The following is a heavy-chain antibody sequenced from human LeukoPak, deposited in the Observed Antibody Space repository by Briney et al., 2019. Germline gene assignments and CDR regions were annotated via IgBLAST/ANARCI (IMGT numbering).Heavy chain of an antibody. CDR2: IYYSGST. J-gene: IGHJ3*02. CDR1: GGSISSYY. D-gene: IGHD4/OR15-4a*01. V-gene: IGHV4-59*01. Sequence: PSETLSLTCTVSGGSISSYYWSWIRQPPGKGLEWIGYIYYSGSTNYNPSLKSRVTISVDTSKNRFSLKLSSVTAADTAVYYCARGDYGTSIGAFDIWGQGTMVTVSS. CDR3: ARGDYGTSIGAFDI.